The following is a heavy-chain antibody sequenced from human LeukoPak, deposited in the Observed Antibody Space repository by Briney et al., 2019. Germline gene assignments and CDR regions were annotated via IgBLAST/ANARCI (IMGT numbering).Heavy chain of an antibody. D-gene: IGHD5-18*01. CDR1: GGSISSYY. J-gene: IGHJ5*02. CDR2: IYYGGST. Sequence: SETLSLTCTVSGGSISSYYWSWIRQPPGKGLEWIGYIYYGGSTNYNPSLKSRVTISVDTSKNQFSLKLSSVTAADTAVYYCAREGGYSYSNWFDPWGQGTLVTVSS. CDR3: AREGGYSYSNWFDP. V-gene: IGHV4-59*01.